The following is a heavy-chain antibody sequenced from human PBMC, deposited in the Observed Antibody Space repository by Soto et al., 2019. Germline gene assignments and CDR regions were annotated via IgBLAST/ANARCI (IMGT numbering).Heavy chain of an antibody. J-gene: IGHJ5*02. Sequence: QVQLVESGGGVVQPGRSLRLSCAASGFTFSSFGMHWVRQAPDMGLQWVAVISYDGSDKYYADSVKGRFTISRDDSTNTMYLQMNSLRLEDTAVYYCAKTSGYDYVWGSSGLDPWGQGTLVTVSS. D-gene: IGHD3-16*01. CDR3: AKTSGYDYVWGSSGLDP. CDR1: GFTFSSFG. V-gene: IGHV3-30*18. CDR2: ISYDGSDK.